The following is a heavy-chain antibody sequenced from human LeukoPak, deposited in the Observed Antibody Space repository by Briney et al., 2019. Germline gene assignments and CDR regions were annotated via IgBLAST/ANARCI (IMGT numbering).Heavy chain of an antibody. CDR3: ARHLETPYYFDY. CDR2: ISYSGST. V-gene: IGHV4-59*08. J-gene: IGHJ4*02. CDR1: GGSISSYY. Sequence: SETLSLTCTVSGGSISSYYWSWIRQPPGKGLEWIGYISYSGSTNYNPSLKSRVTISVDSSKNQFSLKLSSVTAADTAVYYCARHLETPYYFDYWGQGTLVTVSS.